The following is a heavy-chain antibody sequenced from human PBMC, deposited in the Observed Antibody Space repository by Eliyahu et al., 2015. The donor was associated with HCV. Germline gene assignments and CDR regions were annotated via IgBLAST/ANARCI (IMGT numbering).Heavy chain of an antibody. Sequence: QVQLQESGPGLVKPSQTLSLTCTVPDDSXSGGGFYWXWLRXHPGKGLEWSGYIYYTGSTYYHPXLKSRLAISVDTSKNQFSLNLTSVTAADTAVYYCARHPDSTAIFGVVTAGSYFDSWGQGALVIVSS. D-gene: IGHD3-3*01. V-gene: IGHV4-31*03. CDR1: DDSXSGGGFY. CDR2: IYYTGST. J-gene: IGHJ4*02. CDR3: ARHPDSTAIFGVVTAGSYFDS.